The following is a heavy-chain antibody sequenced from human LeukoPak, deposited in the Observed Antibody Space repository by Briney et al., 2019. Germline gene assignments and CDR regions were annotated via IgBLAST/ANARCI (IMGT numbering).Heavy chain of an antibody. CDR1: GASFKNYY. CDR2: IYVYTAETT. J-gene: IGHJ2*01. CDR3: ARDLGVTFDV. V-gene: IGHV4-4*07. Sequence: SETLSLTCTVSGASFKNYYWTWIRQSAGKGLEWIGRIYVYTAETTDYNPSLKSRVTMSAATSKSQFSLNLTSVTAADTAVYYCARDLGVTFDVWGRGTLVTVSS. D-gene: IGHD3-10*01.